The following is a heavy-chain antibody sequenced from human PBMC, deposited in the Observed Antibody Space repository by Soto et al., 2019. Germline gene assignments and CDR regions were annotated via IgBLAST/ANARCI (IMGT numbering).Heavy chain of an antibody. CDR2: IIPICGTT. D-gene: IGHD1-1*01. V-gene: IGHV1-69*05. J-gene: IGHJ6*02. CDR1: GGTLSNNA. CDR3: TRGARIQTWNDYYYYFGLAV. Sequence: SVKVSCKASGGTLSNNAISWVRQAPGQGLEWMGGIIPICGTTNYAQKFQGRVTMTTDASTGTVYMDLSSLRSEDTVVYYCTRGARIQTWNDYYYYFGLAVWGQGTTVTVSS.